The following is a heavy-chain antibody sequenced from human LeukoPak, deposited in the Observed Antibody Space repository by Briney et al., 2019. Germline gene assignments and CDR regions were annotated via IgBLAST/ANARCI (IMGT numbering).Heavy chain of an antibody. CDR3: ARVSGSLNWFDP. V-gene: IGHV4-61*02. CDR1: GGSISSGSYY. Sequence: SETLSLTCTVSGGSISSGSYYWSWIRQPAGKVLEWIGRIYTSGSTNYNPSLKSRVTISVDTSKNQFSLKLSSVTAADTAAYYCARVSGSLNWFDPWGQGTLVTVSS. CDR2: IYTSGST. D-gene: IGHD2-15*01. J-gene: IGHJ5*02.